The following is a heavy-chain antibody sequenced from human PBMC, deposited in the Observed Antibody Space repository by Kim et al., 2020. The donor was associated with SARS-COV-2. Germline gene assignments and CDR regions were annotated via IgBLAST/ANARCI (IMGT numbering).Heavy chain of an antibody. J-gene: IGHJ6*02. CDR1: GCSISSGGYY. CDR3: ARVSTPNYGMDV. V-gene: IGHV4-31*03. Sequence: SETLSLTCTVSGCSISSGGYYWSWTRQHPGKGLEWFGYIYYSGSTYYNPSLKSRVTISLDTSNNQFSLKLSSVNAADTAVYYCARVSTPNYGMDVWGQGTTVTVSS. D-gene: IGHD3-3*02. CDR2: IYYSGST.